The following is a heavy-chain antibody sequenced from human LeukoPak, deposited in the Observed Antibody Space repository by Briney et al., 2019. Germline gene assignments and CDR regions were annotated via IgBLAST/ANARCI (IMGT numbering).Heavy chain of an antibody. J-gene: IGHJ4*02. D-gene: IGHD4-17*01. CDR1: GFTFSSYA. V-gene: IGHV3-23*01. CDR3: AKMLGSGGAHDYGDYGRGYFDY. Sequence: PGGSLRLSCAASGFTFSSYAMSWVRQAPGKGLEWVSAISGSGGSTYYADSVKGRFTISRDNSKNTLYLQMNSLRAEDTAVYYCAKMLGSGGAHDYGDYGRGYFDYWGQGTLVTVSS. CDR2: ISGSGGST.